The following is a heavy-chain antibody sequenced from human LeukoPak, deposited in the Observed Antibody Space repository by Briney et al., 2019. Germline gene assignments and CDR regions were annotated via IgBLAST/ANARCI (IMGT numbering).Heavy chain of an antibody. CDR2: ISYDGSNK. V-gene: IGHV3-30*18. Sequence: GGSLRLSCAASGFTFSSYGMHWVRQAPGKGLEWVAVISYDGSNKYYADSVKGRFTISRDNSKNTLYLQMNSLRAEDTAVYYCAKDGNILTGYYPDDAFDIRGQGTMVTVSS. CDR3: AKDGNILTGYYPDDAFDI. D-gene: IGHD3-9*01. J-gene: IGHJ3*02. CDR1: GFTFSSYG.